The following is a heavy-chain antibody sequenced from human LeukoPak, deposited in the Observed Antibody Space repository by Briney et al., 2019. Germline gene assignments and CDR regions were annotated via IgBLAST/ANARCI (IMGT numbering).Heavy chain of an antibody. D-gene: IGHD6-13*01. CDR3: ARQVTAAAGTNWFDP. CDR1: GGSISSSY. V-gene: IGHV4-59*08. J-gene: IGHJ5*02. CDR2: IHYRGSI. Sequence: TSETLSLTCTVSGGSISSSYWSWIRQPPGKGLEWIGYIHYRGSIHYNPSLKSRVTISVDTSKNQFSPKLSSVTAADTAVYYCARQVTAAAGTNWFDPWGQGNLVTVSS.